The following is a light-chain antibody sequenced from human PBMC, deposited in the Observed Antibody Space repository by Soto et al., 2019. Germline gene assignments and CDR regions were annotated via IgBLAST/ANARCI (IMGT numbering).Light chain of an antibody. Sequence: EVVMTQSAATLSVSPGERATLSCRASQSVSSSYLAWYQQKPGQAPRLLIYGASSRATGIPDRFSGSGSGTDFTLTISRLEPEDFAVYYCQQYGSSLQITFGQGTRLEI. CDR3: QQYGSSLQIT. CDR1: QSVSSSY. CDR2: GAS. J-gene: IGKJ5*01. V-gene: IGKV3-20*01.